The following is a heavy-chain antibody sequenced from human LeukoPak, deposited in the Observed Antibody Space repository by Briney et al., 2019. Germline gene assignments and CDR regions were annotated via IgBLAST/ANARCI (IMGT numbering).Heavy chain of an antibody. CDR2: INWNGGST. D-gene: IGHD1-26*01. J-gene: IGHJ4*02. V-gene: IGHV3-20*04. CDR1: GFTFDDYA. Sequence: GGSLRLSCAASGFTFDDYAMHWARQAPGKGLEWVSGINWNGGSTGYADSVKGRFTISRDNAKNSLYLQMNSLRAEDTALYYCARDRGSYRGFDYWGQGTLVTVSS. CDR3: ARDRGSYRGFDY.